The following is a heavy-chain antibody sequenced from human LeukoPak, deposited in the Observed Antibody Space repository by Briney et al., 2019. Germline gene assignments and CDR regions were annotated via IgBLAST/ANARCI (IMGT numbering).Heavy chain of an antibody. D-gene: IGHD5-18*01. CDR2: ITSNGGST. J-gene: IGHJ3*02. Sequence: PGGSLRLSCAASGFTFSIYSMHWVRQAPGKGLEYVSGITSNGGSTDYANSVKGRFTISRDNSKSTLYLQMGSLRAEDMAVHYCARERYSYGDDAFDIWGQGTKVTVSS. CDR3: ARERYSYGDDAFDI. CDR1: GFTFSIYS. V-gene: IGHV3-64*01.